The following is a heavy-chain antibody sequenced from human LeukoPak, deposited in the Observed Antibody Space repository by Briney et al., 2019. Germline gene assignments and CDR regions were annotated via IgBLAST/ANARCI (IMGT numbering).Heavy chain of an antibody. CDR2: ISFTSSFV. CDR1: GFTFSDYS. V-gene: IGHV3-21*01. CDR3: ASERLVVRGITGYFDY. D-gene: IGHD3-10*01. Sequence: LGGSLRLSCAASGFTFSDYSVNWVRQAPGKGLEWVSSISFTSSFVHYADSVKGRFTISRDNAKNSLYLQMNSLRAEDTAVYYCASERLVVRGITGYFDYWGQGTLVTVSS. J-gene: IGHJ4*02.